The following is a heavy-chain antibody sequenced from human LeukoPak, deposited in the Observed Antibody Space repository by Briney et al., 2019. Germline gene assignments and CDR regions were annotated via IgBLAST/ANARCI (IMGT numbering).Heavy chain of an antibody. D-gene: IGHD1-26*01. CDR2: ISASNGNT. CDR3: AMVPSSGSYFEY. V-gene: IGHV1-18*01. CDR1: GYTFTNYG. Sequence: ASVKVSCKASGYTFTNYGITWLRQAPGQGLEWMGWISASNGNTKCAQNLQGRVTMTTDTSTSAAYMELRSLRSDDTAVYYCAMVPSSGSYFEYWGQGTLVTVSS. J-gene: IGHJ4*02.